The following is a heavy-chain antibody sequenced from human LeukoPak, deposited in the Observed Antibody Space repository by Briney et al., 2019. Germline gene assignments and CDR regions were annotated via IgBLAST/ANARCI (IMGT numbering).Heavy chain of an antibody. J-gene: IGHJ4*02. CDR2: ISAYNGNT. D-gene: IGHD4-11*01. Sequence: ASVKVSCKASGYTFTSYGISWVRQAPGQGLEWMGWISAYNGNTNYAQKLQGRVTMTTDTSTSTAYVELRSLRSDDTAVYYCAREYDYSNYRTHYYFDYWGQGTLVTVSS. CDR1: GYTFTSYG. CDR3: AREYDYSNYRTHYYFDY. V-gene: IGHV1-18*01.